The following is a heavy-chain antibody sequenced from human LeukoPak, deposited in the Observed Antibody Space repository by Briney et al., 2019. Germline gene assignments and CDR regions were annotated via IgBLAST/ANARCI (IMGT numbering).Heavy chain of an antibody. V-gene: IGHV1-69*13. D-gene: IGHD2-2*01. CDR3: ARDGQLGYCSSTSCTDPLLLQNADAFDI. Sequence: SVKVSCKASGGTFSSYAISWVRQAPGQGLEWMGGIIPIFGTANYAQKFQGRVTITADESTSTAYMELSSLRSEDTAVYYCARDGQLGYCSSTSCTDPLLLQNADAFDIWGQGTMVTVSS. CDR1: GGTFSSYA. J-gene: IGHJ3*02. CDR2: IIPIFGTA.